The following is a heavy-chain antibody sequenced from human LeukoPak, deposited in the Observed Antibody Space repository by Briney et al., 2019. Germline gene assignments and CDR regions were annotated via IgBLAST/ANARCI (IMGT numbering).Heavy chain of an antibody. CDR2: IVPIFGTA. D-gene: IGHD1-14*01. CDR1: GGTFSGYA. CDR3: ARATVDYFDY. J-gene: IGHJ4*02. Sequence: SVKVSCKASGGTFSGYAISWVRQAPGQGLEWMGRIVPIFGTANYAQKFQGRVTITTDESTSTAYMELSSLRSEDTAVYYCARATVDYFDYWGQGTLVTVSS. V-gene: IGHV1-69*05.